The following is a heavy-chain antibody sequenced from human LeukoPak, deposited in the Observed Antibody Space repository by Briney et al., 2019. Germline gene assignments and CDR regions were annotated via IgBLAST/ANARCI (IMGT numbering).Heavy chain of an antibody. Sequence: ASVKVSCKASGGTFSTNAISWVRQAPGQGLEWMGGIFPIFDSTNYAPKFQGRVTITAVESTSTAYMELSSLRSEDTAVYYCARGDYSGFDDWGQGTLVTVSS. CDR3: ARGDYSGFDD. J-gene: IGHJ4*02. D-gene: IGHD3-16*01. V-gene: IGHV1-69*13. CDR2: IFPIFDST. CDR1: GGTFSTNA.